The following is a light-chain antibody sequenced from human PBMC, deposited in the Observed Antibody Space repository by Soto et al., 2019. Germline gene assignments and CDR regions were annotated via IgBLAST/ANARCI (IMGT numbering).Light chain of an antibody. CDR1: QSVSSY. CDR2: DAS. CDR3: QQRTNRPPIT. V-gene: IGKV3-11*01. J-gene: IGKJ5*01. Sequence: EIVLTQSPATLSLYPGERATLSCRASQSVSSYLAWYQQKPGQAPRLLIYDASNRATGIPARFSGSGSGTDFTLTISSLEPEDFAVYYCQQRTNRPPITFGQGTRLEIK.